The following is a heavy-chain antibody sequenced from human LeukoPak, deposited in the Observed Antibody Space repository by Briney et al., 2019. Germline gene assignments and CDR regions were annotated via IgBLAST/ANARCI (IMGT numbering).Heavy chain of an antibody. D-gene: IGHD3-10*01. CDR2: ISYDGSNK. CDR3: AKDRGYYYGLWY. Sequence: GGSLRLSCAASGFTFGSYGMHWVRQAPGEGLEWVAVISYDGSNKYYADSVKGRFTISRDNSKNTLYLQMNSLRAEDTAVYYCAKDRGYYYGLWYWGQGTLVTVSS. J-gene: IGHJ4*02. CDR1: GFTFGSYG. V-gene: IGHV3-30*18.